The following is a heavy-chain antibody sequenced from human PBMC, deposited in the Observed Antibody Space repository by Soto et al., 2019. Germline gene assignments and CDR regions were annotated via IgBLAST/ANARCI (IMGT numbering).Heavy chain of an antibody. CDR2: ISTYNDKT. CDR1: GSTFTTHP. Sequence: ASVKVSCMASGSTFTTHPISWVRQAHGQGREWMGWISTYNDKTNYAQRFQDRVTLTADRSTSTAYMELRSLGSDDTATYYCARDDDYVWGSYRPWGQGTLVTVSS. J-gene: IGHJ4*02. D-gene: IGHD3-16*02. CDR3: ARDDDYVWGSYRP. V-gene: IGHV1-18*04.